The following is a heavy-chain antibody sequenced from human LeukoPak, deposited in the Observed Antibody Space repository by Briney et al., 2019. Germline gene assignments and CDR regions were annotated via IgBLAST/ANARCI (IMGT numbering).Heavy chain of an antibody. CDR1: GFTFSSSS. D-gene: IGHD3-22*01. J-gene: IGHJ4*02. CDR3: ARGRTYYYDSSGYPFDY. V-gene: IGHV3-21*01. Sequence: GGSLRLSCAASGFTFSSSSMNWVRQAPGKGLEWVSSISSSSSYIYYADSVKGRFTISRDSAKNSLYLQMNSLRAEDTAVYYCARGRTYYYDSSGYPFDYWGQGTLVTVSS. CDR2: ISSSSSYI.